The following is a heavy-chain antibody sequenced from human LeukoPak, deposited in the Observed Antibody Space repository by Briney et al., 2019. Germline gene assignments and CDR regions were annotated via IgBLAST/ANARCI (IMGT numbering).Heavy chain of an antibody. CDR2: IKQGGNEI. J-gene: IGHJ3*02. CDR1: GFTLSQYW. CDR3: ARATIRDAFDI. Sequence: GGSLRLSCVVSGFTLSQYWMTWVRQAPGKGLEWVANIKQGGNEIHYVESVKGRFTISRDNAKNSLYLQMNSLRAEDTAVYYCARATIRDAFDIWGQGTMVTVSS. D-gene: IGHD3-3*01. V-gene: IGHV3-7*01.